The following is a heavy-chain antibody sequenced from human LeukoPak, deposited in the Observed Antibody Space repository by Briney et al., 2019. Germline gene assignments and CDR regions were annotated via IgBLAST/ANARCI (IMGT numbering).Heavy chain of an antibody. CDR3: ARGVVGCSGGSCYASLFDY. D-gene: IGHD2-15*01. V-gene: IGHV4-61*02. Sequence: SETLSLTCTVSGGSISSGSYYWSWIRQPAGKGLEWIGRIYTSGSTKYNSSLKSRVTISVDTSKNQSSLKLSSVTAADTAVYYCARGVVGCSGGSCYASLFDYWGQGSLVTVSS. CDR1: GGSISSGSYY. J-gene: IGHJ4*02. CDR2: IYTSGST.